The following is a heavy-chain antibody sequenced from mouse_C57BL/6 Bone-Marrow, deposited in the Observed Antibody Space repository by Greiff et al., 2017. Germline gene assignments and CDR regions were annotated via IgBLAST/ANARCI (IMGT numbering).Heavy chain of an antibody. CDR1: GYTFTDYY. CDR3: ADGPYWYFDV. Sequence: VQLQQSGPVLVKPGASVKMSCKASGYTFTDYYMNWVKQSHGKSLEWTGVINPYNGGTSYNQKFKGKATLTVDKSSSTAYMELNSLTSEDSAVYYCADGPYWYFDVWGTGTTVTVSS. CDR2: INPYNGGT. V-gene: IGHV1-19*01. D-gene: IGHD2-3*01. J-gene: IGHJ1*03.